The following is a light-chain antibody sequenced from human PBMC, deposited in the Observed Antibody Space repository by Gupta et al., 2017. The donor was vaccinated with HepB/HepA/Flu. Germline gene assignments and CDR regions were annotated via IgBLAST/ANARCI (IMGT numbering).Light chain of an antibody. CDR1: NSDVGSYNS. J-gene: IGLJ2*01. V-gene: IGLV2-23*02. CDR3: CTDAGGTDVL. CDR2: EVS. Sequence: QSALTQPASVSGSPGQSITISCTGTNSDVGSYNSVSWYQQYPGKAPKLMIYEVSERPSGVSTRFSGSKSGNTASLTISGLQAEDEADYYCCTDAGGTDVLFGGGTKLTVL.